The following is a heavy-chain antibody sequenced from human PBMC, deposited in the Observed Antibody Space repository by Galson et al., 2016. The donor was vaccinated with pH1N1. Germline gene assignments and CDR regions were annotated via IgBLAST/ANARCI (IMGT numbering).Heavy chain of an antibody. CDR3: ARVGDFWSYYYYNMVV. Sequence: LRLSCAASGFTVSSNYMSWVRQAPGKGLEWVSLIYSGGRTYYADSVKGRFTVSRDNSKNTLYLQMNSLRVEDTAVYYCARVGDFWSYYYYNMVVWGQGTTVTVSS. CDR1: GFTVSSNY. CDR2: IYSGGRT. D-gene: IGHD3-3*01. J-gene: IGHJ6*02. V-gene: IGHV3-53*01.